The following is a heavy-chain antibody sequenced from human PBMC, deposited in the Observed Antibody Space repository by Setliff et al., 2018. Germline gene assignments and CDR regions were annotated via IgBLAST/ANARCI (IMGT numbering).Heavy chain of an antibody. CDR3: ARHKSNGSGSYPSLYMDV. V-gene: IGHV4-39*01. CDR2: TYYSGST. CDR1: GGSISSGNYH. D-gene: IGHD3-10*01. Sequence: PSETLSLTCRVSGGSISSGNYHWGLIRQPPGKGLEWVATTYYSGSTYSNPSLKSRIIISVDAPDNQFSVKLSSVTAADTAVYYCARHKSNGSGSYPSLYMDVWGKGIMVTVSS. J-gene: IGHJ6*03.